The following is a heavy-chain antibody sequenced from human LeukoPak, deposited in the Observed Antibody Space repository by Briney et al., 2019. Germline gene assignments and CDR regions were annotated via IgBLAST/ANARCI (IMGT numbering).Heavy chain of an antibody. D-gene: IGHD3-22*01. CDR2: IYSGGNT. Sequence: GGSLRLSCAASGLTVSFNCMSWVRQAPGKGLEWVSYIYSGGNTYYANSVKGRFTISRDNSKNTVHLQMNSVRAEDTAMYYCARRAGDYSHPYDYWGQGTLVTVSS. J-gene: IGHJ4*02. V-gene: IGHV3-53*01. CDR3: ARRAGDYSHPYDY. CDR1: GLTVSFNC.